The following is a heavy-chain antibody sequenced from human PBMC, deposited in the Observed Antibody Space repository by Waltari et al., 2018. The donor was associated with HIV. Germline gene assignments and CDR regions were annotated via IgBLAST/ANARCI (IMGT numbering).Heavy chain of an antibody. CDR3: ARHIGYSPDYFDY. J-gene: IGHJ4*02. D-gene: IGHD5-18*01. Sequence: QLQESGPGLVKPSETLSLTCTVSGGSISSSTYYWGWIRQPPGKGLEWIGSIYYSGTTYYNPSLKSRVTVSVDTSKNQFSLKLSSVTAADTAVYYCARHIGYSPDYFDYWGQGTLVTVSS. V-gene: IGHV4-39*01. CDR2: IYYSGTT. CDR1: GGSISSSTYY.